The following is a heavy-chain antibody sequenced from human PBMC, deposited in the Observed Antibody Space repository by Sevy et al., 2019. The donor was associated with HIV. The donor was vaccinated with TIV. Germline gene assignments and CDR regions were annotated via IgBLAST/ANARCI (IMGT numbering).Heavy chain of an antibody. CDR3: ARDSRRIRLWDGGYYFDY. CDR1: GFTFSSYA. D-gene: IGHD5-18*01. V-gene: IGHV3-30-3*01. Sequence: GGSLRLSCAASGFTFSSYAMHWVRQAPGKGLEWVAVISYDGSNKYYADSVKGRFTISRDNSKNTLYLQMNSLRAEDTAVYYCARDSRRIRLWDGGYYFDYWGQGTLVTVSS. J-gene: IGHJ4*02. CDR2: ISYDGSNK.